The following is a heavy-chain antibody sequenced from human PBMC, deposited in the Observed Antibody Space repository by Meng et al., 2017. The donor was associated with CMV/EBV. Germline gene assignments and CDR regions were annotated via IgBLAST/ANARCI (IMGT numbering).Heavy chain of an antibody. J-gene: IGHJ6*02. CDR1: GFTFSSYA. Sequence: GESLKISCAASGFTFSSYAMHWVRQAPGKGLEWVAVISYDGSNKYYADSVKGRFTISRVNSKNTLYLQMNSLRAEDTAVYYCARTPVADTAMVHYYYYGMDVWGQGTTVTVSS. D-gene: IGHD5-18*01. CDR2: ISYDGSNK. CDR3: ARTPVADTAMVHYYYYGMDV. V-gene: IGHV3-30-3*01.